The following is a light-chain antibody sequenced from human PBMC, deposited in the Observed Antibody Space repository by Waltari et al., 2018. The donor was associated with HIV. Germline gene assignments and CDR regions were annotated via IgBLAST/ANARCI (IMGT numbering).Light chain of an antibody. CDR2: DVS. CDR3: CSYAGTFRV. V-gene: IGLV2-11*01. Sequence: QSALAQPRSVSGSPGQTVTISCTGTSSDVGAYYFVSWYQQHPGIAPKLIIYDVSKRPSGVPDRFSVSKSGSTASLTISGLQAEDEADYHCCSYAGTFRVFGGGTKLTVL. J-gene: IGLJ3*02. CDR1: SSDVGAYYF.